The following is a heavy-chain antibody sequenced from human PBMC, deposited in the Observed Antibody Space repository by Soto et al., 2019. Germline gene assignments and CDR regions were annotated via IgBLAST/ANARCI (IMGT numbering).Heavy chain of an antibody. Sequence: QVQLVQSGAEVKKPGSSVKVSCKASGGNFSSYTISWVRQAPGQGLEWMGRIIPILGIANYAQKFQGRVTITADKSTSTAYMELSSLRSEDTAVYYCARDGILYYFDYWGQGTLVTVSS. CDR1: GGNFSSYT. V-gene: IGHV1-69*08. J-gene: IGHJ4*02. D-gene: IGHD2-21*01. CDR2: IIPILGIA. CDR3: ARDGILYYFDY.